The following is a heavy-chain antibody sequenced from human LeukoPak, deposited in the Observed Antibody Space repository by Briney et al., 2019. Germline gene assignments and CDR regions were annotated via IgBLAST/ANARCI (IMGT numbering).Heavy chain of an antibody. Sequence: GASVKVSCKTSGYTFSDYYMHWVRQAPGQELEWMGWIMLNSGGTNYAQKFQGRVTMTRDSSINTAYMELSRLRSDDSAVYYCARADSSGYTYYFDSWGQGTLVTVSP. D-gene: IGHD3-22*01. CDR2: IMLNSGGT. CDR3: ARADSSGYTYYFDS. V-gene: IGHV1-2*02. J-gene: IGHJ4*02. CDR1: GYTFSDYY.